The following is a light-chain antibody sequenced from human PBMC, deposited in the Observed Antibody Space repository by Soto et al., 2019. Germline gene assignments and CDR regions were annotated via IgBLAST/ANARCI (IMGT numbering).Light chain of an antibody. CDR2: DVS. J-gene: IGLJ3*02. Sequence: QSVLTQPASVSGSPGQSITISCTGTISDVGSYNYVSWYQQYPGKAPKLMIYDVSTRPSGVSDRFSGSKSGNTASLTISGLRAEDEADYYCGSYTSSRTLVFGGGTKLTVL. V-gene: IGLV2-14*03. CDR1: ISDVGSYNY. CDR3: GSYTSSRTLV.